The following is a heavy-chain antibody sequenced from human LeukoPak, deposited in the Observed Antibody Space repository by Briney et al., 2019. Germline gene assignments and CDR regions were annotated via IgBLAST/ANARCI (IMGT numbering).Heavy chain of an antibody. CDR1: GFTFSSYA. V-gene: IGHV3-23*01. CDR2: ISGSGGST. D-gene: IGHD2-15*01. CDR3: AKAADIGVVVAATYYFDY. J-gene: IGHJ4*02. Sequence: GGSLRLSCAASGFTFSSYAMSWVRQAPGKGLEWVSAISGSGGSTYYADSVKGRFTISRDNSKNTLYLQMNSLRAEDTAVYYCAKAADIGVVVAATYYFDYWGQGTLVTVSS.